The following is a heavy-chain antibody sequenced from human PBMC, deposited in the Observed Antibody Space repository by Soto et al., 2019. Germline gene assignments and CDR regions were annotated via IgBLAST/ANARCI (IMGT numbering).Heavy chain of an antibody. CDR2: IYPSDSDT. CDR3: VRLRRGSSIKGDHYAMDV. Sequence: PGESLKISLNGSGYSFTYYWDGWVRQVSGEGLEWMGIIYPSDSDTRYSPSSQGQVTISADKSISTAYLQWSSLKDSDTAMYYSVRLRRGSSIKGDHYAMDVWGQGTTVTVSS. CDR1: GYSFTYYW. J-gene: IGHJ6*02. D-gene: IGHD2-2*01. V-gene: IGHV5-51*01.